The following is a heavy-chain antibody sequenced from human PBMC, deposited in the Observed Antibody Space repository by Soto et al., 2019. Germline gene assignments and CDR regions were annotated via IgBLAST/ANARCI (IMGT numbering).Heavy chain of an antibody. J-gene: IGHJ4*02. CDR2: ISAYNGST. CDR1: GYTFTSYG. CDR3: ARVMGIVARFGLSLPATIGDPLDY. V-gene: IGHV1-18*01. D-gene: IGHD6-6*01. Sequence: ASVKVSCKASGYTFTSYGISWVRQAPGQGLEWMGWISAYNGSTNYAQKLQGRVTMTRDTSTSTAYMELSSLRSEDTAVYYCARVMGIVARFGLSLPATIGDPLDYWGQGTLVTVSS.